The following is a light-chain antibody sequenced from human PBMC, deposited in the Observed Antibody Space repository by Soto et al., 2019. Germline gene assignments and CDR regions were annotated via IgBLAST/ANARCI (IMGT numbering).Light chain of an antibody. CDR3: QQRNNWPWT. Sequence: DIVLTQSPATLSLSPGQTATLSCSASQSVSSYLAWYQQKAGQAPRLLIYEGSNRATGIPTRFSGSGSGTDFTLTISGLEPEDFAVYYCQQRNNWPWTFGQGTKVDIK. V-gene: IGKV3-11*01. CDR2: EGS. J-gene: IGKJ1*01. CDR1: QSVSSY.